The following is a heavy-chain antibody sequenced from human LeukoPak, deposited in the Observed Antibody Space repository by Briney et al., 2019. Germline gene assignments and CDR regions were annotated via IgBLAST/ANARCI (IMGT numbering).Heavy chain of an antibody. Sequence: SVKVSCKASGYTFTGYYMHWVRQTPGQGLEWMGGIIPLLGTANYAQKFQGRVTITADTSSSTVYMELRSLRSDDTAVYYCARGSRTGWYYFDYWGQGTLVTVSS. CDR2: IIPLLGTA. J-gene: IGHJ4*02. D-gene: IGHD6-19*01. CDR1: GYTFTGYY. CDR3: ARGSRTGWYYFDY. V-gene: IGHV1-69*06.